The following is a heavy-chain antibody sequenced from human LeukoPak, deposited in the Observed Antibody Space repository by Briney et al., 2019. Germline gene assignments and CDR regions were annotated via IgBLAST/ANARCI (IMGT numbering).Heavy chain of an antibody. Sequence: GGSLRLSCAASGLTVSSNYLSWVRQAPGKGLEWVSVIYSGGSTYYADSVKGRFTISRDNSKNTLYLQMNSLRAEDTAVYYCASCRDGYNFLNYWGQGTLVTVSS. CDR2: IYSGGST. V-gene: IGHV3-53*01. CDR3: ASCRDGYNFLNY. D-gene: IGHD5-24*01. CDR1: GLTVSSNY. J-gene: IGHJ4*02.